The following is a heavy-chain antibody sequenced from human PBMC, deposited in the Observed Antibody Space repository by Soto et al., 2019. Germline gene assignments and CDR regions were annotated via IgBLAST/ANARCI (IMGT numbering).Heavy chain of an antibody. D-gene: IGHD2-15*01. Sequence: GASVKVSCKASGYTFTSYGISWVRQAPGQGLEWMGWISAYNGNTNYAQKLQGRVTMTTDTSTSTAYMELRSLRSDDTAVYYCARLEGIVVVVAATIGSYYYGMDVWGQGTTVTVSS. CDR1: GYTFTSYG. V-gene: IGHV1-18*01. CDR3: ARLEGIVVVVAATIGSYYYGMDV. CDR2: ISAYNGNT. J-gene: IGHJ6*02.